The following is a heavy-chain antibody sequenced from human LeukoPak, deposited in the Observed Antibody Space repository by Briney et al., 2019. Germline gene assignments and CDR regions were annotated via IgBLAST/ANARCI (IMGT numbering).Heavy chain of an antibody. V-gene: IGHV4-39*07. D-gene: IGHD4-23*01. CDR1: DDSITSTSHY. CDR3: ARVSAVVTPGFDY. J-gene: IGHJ4*02. CDR2: SYQSGNT. Sequence: SETLSLTCTVSDDSITSTSHYWGWIRQPPGKGLEWIGSSYQSGNTYYNPSLKSRVTISVDTSKNQFSLKLSSVTAADTAVYYCARVSAVVTPGFDYWGQGTLVTVSS.